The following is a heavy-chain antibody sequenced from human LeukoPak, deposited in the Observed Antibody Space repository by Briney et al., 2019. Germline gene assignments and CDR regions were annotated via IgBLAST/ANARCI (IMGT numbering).Heavy chain of an antibody. CDR2: IYSGGST. V-gene: IGHV3-53*01. J-gene: IGHJ6*03. Sequence: PGASLRLSCAASGFTVSSNYMSWARHAPGKRLERVSVIYSGGSTYYGDSVKGRCTISRDNSKNTLYLQMNSLRAEDTAVYYCARDRCDSSGCYYYYMDVWGKGTTVTVSS. CDR3: ARDRCDSSGCYYYYMDV. CDR1: GFTVSSNY. D-gene: IGHD3-22*01.